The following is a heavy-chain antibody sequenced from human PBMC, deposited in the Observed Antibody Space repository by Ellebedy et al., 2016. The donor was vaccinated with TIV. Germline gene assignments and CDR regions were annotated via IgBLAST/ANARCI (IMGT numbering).Heavy chain of an antibody. V-gene: IGHV6-1*01. D-gene: IGHD3-10*02. CDR2: TYYWSKWYN. CDR1: GDSVPSNSAA. Sequence: SHTLSLTCAISGDSVPSNSAAWNWIRQSPSRGLECLGRTYYWSKWYNDYAVTVKSRVTINPDTSKNQFSLQLNSVTPEDTDVYYCARDLWKVFGEFAFDYWGQGTLVTVSS. J-gene: IGHJ4*02. CDR3: ARDLWKVFGEFAFDY.